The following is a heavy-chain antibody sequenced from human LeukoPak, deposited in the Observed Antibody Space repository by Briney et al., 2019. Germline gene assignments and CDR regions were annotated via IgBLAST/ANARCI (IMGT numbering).Heavy chain of an antibody. V-gene: IGHV3-21*01. CDR3: ARGDSGRYNYYYYYMDV. D-gene: IGHD6-19*01. Sequence: PGGSLRLSCAASGFTFSSYSMNWVRQAPGMGLEWVSSISSGSSYIYYADSVKGRFTISRDNAKNSLYLQMNSLRAEDTAVYYCARGDSGRYNYYYYYMDVWGKGTTVTVSS. CDR1: GFTFSSYS. J-gene: IGHJ6*03. CDR2: ISSGSSYI.